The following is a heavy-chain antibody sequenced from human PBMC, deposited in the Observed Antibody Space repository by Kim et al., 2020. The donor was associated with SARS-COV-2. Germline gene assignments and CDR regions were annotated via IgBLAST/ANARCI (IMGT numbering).Heavy chain of an antibody. CDR1: GYTFTSYA. J-gene: IGHJ6*02. V-gene: IGHV1-3*01. CDR2: INAGNGNT. CDR3: ARGGASRGYYGSGSYYKPYYGMDV. D-gene: IGHD3-10*01. Sequence: ASVKVSCKASGYTFTSYAMHWVRQAPGQRLEWMGWINAGNGNTKYSQKFQGRVTITRDTSASTAYMELSSLRSEDTAVYYCARGGASRGYYGSGSYYKPYYGMDVWGQGTTVTVSS.